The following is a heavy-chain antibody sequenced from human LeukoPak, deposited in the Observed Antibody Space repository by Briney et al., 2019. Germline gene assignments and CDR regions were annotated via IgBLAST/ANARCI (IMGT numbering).Heavy chain of an antibody. V-gene: IGHV3-23*01. CDR2: ISGSGGNT. J-gene: IGHJ3*02. CDR3: ARLILWETSNAFDI. CDR1: GFTFSNYA. Sequence: GGSLRLSCAASGFTFSNYAMSWVRQAPGKGLEWVSVISGSGGNTYYADSVKGRFALSRDNAKNSVHLQMNSLRAEDTAVYFCARLILWETSNAFDIWGQGTMVTVSS. D-gene: IGHD1-26*01.